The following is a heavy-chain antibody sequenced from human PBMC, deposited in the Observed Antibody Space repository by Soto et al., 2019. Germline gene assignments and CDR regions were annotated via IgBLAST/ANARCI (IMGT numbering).Heavy chain of an antibody. CDR1: GFTFSSYA. D-gene: IGHD2-15*01. CDR2: ISGSGGST. Sequence: GGSLRLSCAASGFTFSSYAMSWVRQAPGKGLEWVSAISGSGGSTYYADSVKGRFTISRDNSKNTLYLQMNSLIAEDTAVCYCANPGCFVATINLFDPWGQGTLVTVSS. V-gene: IGHV3-23*01. CDR3: ANPGCFVATINLFDP. J-gene: IGHJ5*02.